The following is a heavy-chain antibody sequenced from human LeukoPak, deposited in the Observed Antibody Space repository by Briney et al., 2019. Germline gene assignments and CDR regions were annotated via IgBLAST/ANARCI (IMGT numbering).Heavy chain of an antibody. CDR3: ARDFFHSSDSRPFDY. CDR2: IFSRSESI. Sequence: GGSLRLSCAASGFTFGAYTINWVRQAPGKGLEWVSCIFSRSESILYADSVKGRFTISRDNAKDSLYLQMDSLRVEDTAVYYCARDFFHSSDSRPFDYWGQGTLVTVSS. CDR1: GFTFGAYT. V-gene: IGHV3-21*01. J-gene: IGHJ4*02. D-gene: IGHD3-22*01.